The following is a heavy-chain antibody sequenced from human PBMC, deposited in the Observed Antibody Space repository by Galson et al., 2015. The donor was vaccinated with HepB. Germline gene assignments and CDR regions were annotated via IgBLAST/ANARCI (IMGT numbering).Heavy chain of an antibody. D-gene: IGHD6-6*01. J-gene: IGHJ6*02. CDR2: ISYDGSNK. CDR1: GFTFSSYG. Sequence: SLRLSCAASGFTFSSYGMHWVRQAPSKGLEWVAVISYDGSNKYYADSVKGRFTISRDNSKNTLYLQMNSLRAEDTAVYYCARDGGIAAREEEVGYYYYGMDVWGQGTTVTVSS. CDR3: ARDGGIAAREEEVGYYYYGMDV. V-gene: IGHV3-30*19.